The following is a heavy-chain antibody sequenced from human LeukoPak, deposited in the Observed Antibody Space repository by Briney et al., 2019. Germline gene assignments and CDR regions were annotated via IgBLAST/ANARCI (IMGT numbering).Heavy chain of an antibody. V-gene: IGHV1-2*02. CDR1: GYTFTGYY. CDR2: INPNSGGT. J-gene: IGHJ4*02. D-gene: IGHD4-23*01. CDR3: ARATYLYGGPDY. Sequence: ASVKVSCTASGYTFTGYYMHWVRQAPGQGLEWMGWINPNSGGTNYAQKFQGRVTMTRDTSISTAYMELSRLRSDDTAVYYCARATYLYGGPDYWGQGTLVTVSS.